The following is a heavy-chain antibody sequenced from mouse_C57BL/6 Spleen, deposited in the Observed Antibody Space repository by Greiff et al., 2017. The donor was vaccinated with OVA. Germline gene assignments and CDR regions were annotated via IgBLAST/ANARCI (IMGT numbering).Heavy chain of an antibody. Sequence: EVHLVESGPELVKPGASVKMSCKASGYTFTDYNMHWVKQSHGKSLEWIGYINPNNGGTSYNQKFKGKATLTVNKSSSTAYMELHSLTSEESAVYYCARPPYDYGGLAWFAYWGQGTLVTVAA. CDR2: INPNNGGT. V-gene: IGHV1-22*01. D-gene: IGHD2-4*01. CDR1: GYTFTDYN. CDR3: ARPPYDYGGLAWFAY. J-gene: IGHJ3*01.